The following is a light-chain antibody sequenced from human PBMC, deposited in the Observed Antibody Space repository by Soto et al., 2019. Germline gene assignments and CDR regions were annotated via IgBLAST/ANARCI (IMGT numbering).Light chain of an antibody. CDR2: DVS. CDR3: CSSAGTYTPV. Sequence: QSALTQPRSVSGSPGQSVTISCTGTSSDVGGYNYVSWYQQHPGKAPKLIIYDVSKRPSGVPDRFSGSKSGNTASLTISGLQAEDGSSYCCCSSAGTYTPVFGGGTKLTVL. V-gene: IGLV2-11*01. CDR1: SSDVGGYNY. J-gene: IGLJ3*02.